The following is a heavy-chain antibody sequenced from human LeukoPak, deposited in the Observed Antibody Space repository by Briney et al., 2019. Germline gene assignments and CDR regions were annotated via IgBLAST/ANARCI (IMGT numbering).Heavy chain of an antibody. Sequence: GGSLSLSCSASGFTLSNYAMHWVRQAPEEGREYVSAISSNGGSTNYADSVKGRFTISRDNTKNTLSLQMGSLRAEDTAVYYCVKTIAVPVNFDYWGQGTLVTVSS. J-gene: IGHJ4*02. CDR2: ISSNGGST. D-gene: IGHD6-19*01. CDR1: GFTLSNYA. CDR3: VKTIAVPVNFDY. V-gene: IGHV3-64D*09.